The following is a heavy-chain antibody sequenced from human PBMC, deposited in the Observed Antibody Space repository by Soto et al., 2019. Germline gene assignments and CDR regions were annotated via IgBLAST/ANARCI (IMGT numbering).Heavy chain of an antibody. CDR3: AKGSTMVRGVIGTY. D-gene: IGHD3-10*01. V-gene: IGHV3-23*01. Sequence: GGSLGLSCAASGFTFSSYWMHWVRQAPGKGLEWVSVIRGSGVSTYYAESVKGRFTISRDNSKNTLYLQMNSLRAEDTAVYYCAKGSTMVRGVIGTYWGQGTLVTVSS. J-gene: IGHJ4*02. CDR1: GFTFSSYW. CDR2: IRGSGVST.